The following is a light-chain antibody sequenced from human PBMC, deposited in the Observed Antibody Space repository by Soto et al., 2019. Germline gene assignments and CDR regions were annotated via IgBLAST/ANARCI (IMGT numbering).Light chain of an antibody. CDR2: EVT. CDR1: SRDVGGYNS. Sequence: QSVLTQPASVSGSPGQSITISCTGTSRDVGGYNSVSWYRQHPGKAPKLMIYEVTNRPSGVSNRFSGSKSGNTASLTISGLQAEDEADYYCSSYTTSSTLVVFGSGTKVTVL. CDR3: SSYTTSSTLVV. J-gene: IGLJ1*01. V-gene: IGLV2-14*01.